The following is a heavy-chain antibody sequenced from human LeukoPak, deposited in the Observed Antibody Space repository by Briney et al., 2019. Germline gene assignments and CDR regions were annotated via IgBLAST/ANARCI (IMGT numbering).Heavy chain of an antibody. J-gene: IGHJ2*01. D-gene: IGHD2-15*01. CDR3: ARVDCSGGSCYYGWYFDL. CDR2: ISSSSSYT. V-gene: IGHV3-21*05. CDR1: GFTLGSYG. Sequence: GRSLRLSCAASGFTLGSYGMHWLRQAPGKGLEWVSYISSSSSYTNYADSVKGRFTISRDNAKNSLYLQMNSLRAEDTAVYYCARVDCSGGSCYYGWYFDLWGRGTLVTVSS.